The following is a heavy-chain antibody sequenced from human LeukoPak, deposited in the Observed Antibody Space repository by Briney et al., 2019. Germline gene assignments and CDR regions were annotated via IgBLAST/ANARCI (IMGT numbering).Heavy chain of an antibody. D-gene: IGHD4-17*01. J-gene: IGHJ4*02. V-gene: IGHV3-30*02. CDR2: IRYDGSNK. CDR1: GLTFSSYG. CDR3: AKLKFDYGDFYYFDY. Sequence: GGSLRLSCAASGLTFSSYGMHWVRQAPGKGLEWVAFIRYDGSNKYYADSVKGRFTISRDNSKNTLYLQMNSLRAEDTAVYYCAKLKFDYGDFYYFDYWGQGTLVTVPS.